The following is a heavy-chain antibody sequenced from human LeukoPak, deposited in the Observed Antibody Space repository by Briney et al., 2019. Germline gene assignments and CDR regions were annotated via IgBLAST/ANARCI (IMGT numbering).Heavy chain of an antibody. V-gene: IGHV1-69*13. CDR1: GGTFSSYA. CDR2: IILIFGTA. CDR3: AREVRGHCSSTSCYAPYYYYMDV. J-gene: IGHJ6*03. Sequence: ASVKVSCKASGGTFSSYAISWVRQAPGQGLEWMGRIILIFGTAIYAKKFQGRVTITADESTSTAYMELSSLRSEDTAVYYCAREVRGHCSSTSCYAPYYYYMDVWGKGTTVTVSS. D-gene: IGHD2-2*01.